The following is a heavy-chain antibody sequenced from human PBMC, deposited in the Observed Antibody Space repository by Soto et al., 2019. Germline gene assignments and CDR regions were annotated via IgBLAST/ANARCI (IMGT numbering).Heavy chain of an antibody. D-gene: IGHD6-13*01. CDR1: CGSIRRGDYY. V-gene: IGHV4-30-4*01. CDR3: ASSSSWYWWFDP. J-gene: IGHJ5*02. Sequence: TLSLTRPFSCGSIRRGDYYWSLIRQPPGKGLEWIGYIYYSGSTYYNPSLKSRVTISVDTSKNQFSLKLSSVTAADTAVYYCASSSSWYWWFDPSGQRTLDIVSS. CDR2: IYYSGST.